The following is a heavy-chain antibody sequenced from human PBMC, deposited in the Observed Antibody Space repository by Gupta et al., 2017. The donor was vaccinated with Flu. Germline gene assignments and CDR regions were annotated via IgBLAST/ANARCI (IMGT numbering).Heavy chain of an antibody. J-gene: IGHJ4*02. V-gene: IGHV3-30*18. CDR2: ISYDGSDQ. D-gene: IGHD2-21*02. CDR1: SYG. Sequence: SYGMHWVRQAPGKGLEWVAVISYDGSDQYYAHSVKGRFTISRDYSNNTLYLQMNSLRAEDTAVYYCAKESGGHSEIDYWGQGTPVTVSS. CDR3: AKESGGHSEIDY.